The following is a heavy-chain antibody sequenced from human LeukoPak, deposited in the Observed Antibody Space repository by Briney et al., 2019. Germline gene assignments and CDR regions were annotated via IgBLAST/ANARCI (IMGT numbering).Heavy chain of an antibody. CDR2: INHSGST. J-gene: IGHJ3*02. CDR3: ARATYDYGDFPYAFDI. D-gene: IGHD4-17*01. V-gene: IGHV4-34*01. CDR1: GGSFSGYY. Sequence: SETLSLTCAVYGGSFSGYYWSWIRQPPGKGLEWIGEINHSGSTNYNPSLKSQVTISVDTSKNQFSLKLSSVTAADTAVYYCARATYDYGDFPYAFDIWGQGTMVTVSS.